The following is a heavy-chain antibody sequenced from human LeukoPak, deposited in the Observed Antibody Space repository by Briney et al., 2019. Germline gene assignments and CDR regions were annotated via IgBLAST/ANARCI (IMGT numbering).Heavy chain of an antibody. Sequence: ASVKVSCKASGYTFTGYYMHWVRQAPGQGLEWMGIINPSGGSTNYAQKLQGRVTMTTDTSTSTAYMELRSLRSDDTAVYYCARSSGWYLTIDYWGQGTLVTVSS. CDR3: ARSSGWYLTIDY. CDR1: GYTFTGYY. CDR2: INPSGGST. V-gene: IGHV1-46*01. J-gene: IGHJ4*02. D-gene: IGHD6-19*01.